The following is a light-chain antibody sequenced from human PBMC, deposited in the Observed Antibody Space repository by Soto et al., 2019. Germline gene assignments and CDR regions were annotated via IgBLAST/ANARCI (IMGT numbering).Light chain of an antibody. CDR2: GAS. Sequence: IVLTQSRGPLSLSPGHRPTLSSRDSQRVSARYLAWYHQKPGQAPRLXIFGASDRATGIPDRFSGSGSGTEVTLTIDRLAPEAFEMYYCQQYRDSPPTVGQGTKVDI. CDR1: QRVSARY. J-gene: IGKJ1*01. V-gene: IGKV3-20*01. CDR3: QQYRDSPPT.